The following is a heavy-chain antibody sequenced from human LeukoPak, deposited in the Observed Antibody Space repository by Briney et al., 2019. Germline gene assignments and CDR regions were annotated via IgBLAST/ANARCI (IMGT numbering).Heavy chain of an antibody. D-gene: IGHD4/OR15-4a*01. CDR2: ISGSGTTI. Sequence: GGSLRLSCAASGFIFSDYYMSWIRQAPGKGLEWVSYISGSGTTIYYADSVKGRFTISRDNAKNSLFLQMNSLRAEDTAVYYYARPMTIGPRAMDVWGQGTTVTVSS. J-gene: IGHJ6*02. CDR1: GFIFSDYY. V-gene: IGHV3-11*01. CDR3: ARPMTIGPRAMDV.